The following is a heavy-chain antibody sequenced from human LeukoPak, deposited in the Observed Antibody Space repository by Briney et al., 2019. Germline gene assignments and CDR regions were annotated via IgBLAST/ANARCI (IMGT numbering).Heavy chain of an antibody. CDR1: GYNFTSYW. J-gene: IGHJ4*02. V-gene: IGHV5-51*01. CDR3: ARPGQLGEYTPYHFDY. CDR2: IYPGDSDT. D-gene: IGHD3-16*01. Sequence: GESLQISCKGSGYNFTSYWIGWVRQMPGKGLEWMGIIYPGDSDTRYSPSFQGQVTISADKSISTAYLQWSSLKASDTAMYYCARPGQLGEYTPYHFDYWGQGILVTVSS.